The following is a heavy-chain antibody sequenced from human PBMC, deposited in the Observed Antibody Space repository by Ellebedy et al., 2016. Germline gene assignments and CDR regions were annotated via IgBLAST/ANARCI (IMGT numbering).Heavy chain of an antibody. CDR1: GGSFSGYY. J-gene: IGHJ5*02. V-gene: IGHV4-34*01. CDR2: INHSGST. Sequence: SETLSLXXAVYGGSFSGYYWSWIRQPPGKGLEWIGEINHSGSTNYNPSLKSRVTISVDTSKNQFSLKLSSVTAADTAVYYCARLTISPAGFDPWGQGTLVTVSS. CDR3: ARLTISPAGFDP. D-gene: IGHD3-3*01.